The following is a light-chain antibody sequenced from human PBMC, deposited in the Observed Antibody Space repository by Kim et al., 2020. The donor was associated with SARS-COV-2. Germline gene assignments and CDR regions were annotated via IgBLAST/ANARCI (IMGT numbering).Light chain of an antibody. V-gene: IGKV1-16*02. Sequence: SGVPSNFSGSGSGTDFSLTINSLRPEDFATYYCQQYDTYPFTFDPGTKVDIK. CDR3: QQYDTYPFT. J-gene: IGKJ3*01.